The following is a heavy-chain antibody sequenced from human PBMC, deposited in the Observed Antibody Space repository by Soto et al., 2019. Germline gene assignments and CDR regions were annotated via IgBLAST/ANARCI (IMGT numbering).Heavy chain of an antibody. CDR1: GYTFTDYY. Sequence: QVQLVQSRAEVKKPGASVNVSCKASGYTFTDYYIYWLRQAPGHGLEWMGWINPNSGATNYAHNIQCRVPLSSDTSIRAAYMELSRLSSYHTAVYYCAIDQGGYMVSGMDVGGQGTTVTVSS. J-gene: IGHJ6*02. CDR3: AIDQGGYMVSGMDV. D-gene: IGHD2-2*02. V-gene: IGHV1-2*02. CDR2: INPNSGAT.